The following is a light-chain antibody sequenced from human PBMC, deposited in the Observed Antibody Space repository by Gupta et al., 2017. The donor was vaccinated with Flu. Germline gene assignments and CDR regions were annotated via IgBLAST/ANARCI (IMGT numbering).Light chain of an antibody. V-gene: IGLV2-14*01. CDR1: SSDIGSYNY. CDR2: GVT. J-gene: IGLJ2*01. Sequence: QSALTQPASVSGSPGQSITISCTGTSSDIGSYNYVSWYQHHPAHAPKLLIYGVTNRPSGVSTRFSASKSGDTASLTISALQGEDDADYYCRSCSSTSTFVFGGGTKLTVL. CDR3: RSCSSTSTFV.